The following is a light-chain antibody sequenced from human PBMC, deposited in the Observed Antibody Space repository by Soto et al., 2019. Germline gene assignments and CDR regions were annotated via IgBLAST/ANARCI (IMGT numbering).Light chain of an antibody. CDR2: DAS. Sequence: EILLTQSPGTLSLSPGERGTLSCRASQSVSTYLAWYQQKPGQAPRLLIYDASNRATGIPARFSGSGSGTDLTLSISKVEPEDFAVYYCQQYGRPPRATFGQGTRLEIK. CDR1: QSVSTY. CDR3: QQYGRPPRAT. V-gene: IGKV3-20*01. J-gene: IGKJ5*01.